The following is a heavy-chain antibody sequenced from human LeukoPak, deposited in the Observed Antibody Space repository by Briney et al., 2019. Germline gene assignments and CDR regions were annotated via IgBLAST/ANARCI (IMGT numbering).Heavy chain of an antibody. V-gene: IGHV3-23*01. CDR3: TTNERVGASG. Sequence: QPGGSLRLSCAASGFTFSSYAMDWVRQAPGKGLEWVSGIGGSGTSTNYADSVKGRFTISRDNSKNTLYLQMNSLRAEDTAVYYCTTNERVGASGWGQGTLVTVSS. CDR1: GFTFSSYA. CDR2: IGGSGTST. J-gene: IGHJ4*02. D-gene: IGHD1-26*01.